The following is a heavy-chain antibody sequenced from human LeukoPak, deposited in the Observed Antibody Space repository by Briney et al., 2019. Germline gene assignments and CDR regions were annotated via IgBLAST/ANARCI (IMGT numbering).Heavy chain of an antibody. CDR3: ARDLEGDGYNYYFDY. CDR2: INPNSGGT. V-gene: IGHV1-2*02. CDR1: GYTFTGYY. J-gene: IGHJ4*02. D-gene: IGHD5-24*01. Sequence: ASVQVSCKASGYTFTGYYMHWVRQAPGQGLEWMGWINPNSGGTNYAQKFQGRVTMTRDTSISTAYMELSRLRSDDTAVYYCARDLEGDGYNYYFDYWGQGTLVTVSS.